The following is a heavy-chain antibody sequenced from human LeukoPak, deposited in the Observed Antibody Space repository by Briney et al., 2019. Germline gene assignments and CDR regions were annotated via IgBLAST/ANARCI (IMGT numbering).Heavy chain of an antibody. CDR2: ISSSSGYI. CDR1: GFTFSSYS. CDR3: ARLPAGVLRYFDWPHYFDY. V-gene: IGHV3-21*01. Sequence: PGGSLRLSCAASGFTFSSYSMNWVRQAPGKGLEWVSSISSSSGYIYYADSVKGRFTVSRDNTKNSLYLQMNSLRAEDTAVYYCARLPAGVLRYFDWPHYFDYWGQGTLVTVSS. J-gene: IGHJ4*02. D-gene: IGHD3-9*01.